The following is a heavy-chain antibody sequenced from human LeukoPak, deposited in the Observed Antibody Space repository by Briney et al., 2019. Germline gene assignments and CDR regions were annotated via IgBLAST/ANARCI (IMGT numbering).Heavy chain of an antibody. CDR2: ISWNSGSI. Sequence: LSLTCTVSGGSISSYYWSWIRQPAGKGLEWVSGISWNSGSIGYADSVKGRFTISRDNAKNSLYLQMNSLRAEDTAVYYCARDSRVRGVITSYYYYYMDVWGKGTTVTISS. D-gene: IGHD3-10*01. CDR1: GGSISSYY. J-gene: IGHJ6*03. CDR3: ARDSRVRGVITSYYYYYMDV. V-gene: IGHV3-9*01.